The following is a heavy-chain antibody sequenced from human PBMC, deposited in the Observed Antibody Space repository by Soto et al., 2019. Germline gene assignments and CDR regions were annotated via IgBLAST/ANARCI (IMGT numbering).Heavy chain of an antibody. Sequence: GGSLRLSCAASGFTFRSYAMSWVRQAPGKGLEWVSGISSSGVGTNYADSAKGRFTFSRDNSKNTLYLQMNSLRAEDTAVYYCAKTANGWFSAFDIWGQGTMVTV. CDR3: AKTANGWFSAFDI. CDR1: GFTFRSYA. J-gene: IGHJ3*02. D-gene: IGHD6-19*01. V-gene: IGHV3-23*01. CDR2: ISSSGVGT.